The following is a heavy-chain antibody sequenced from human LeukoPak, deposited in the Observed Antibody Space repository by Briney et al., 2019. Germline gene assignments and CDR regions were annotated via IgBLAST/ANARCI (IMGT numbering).Heavy chain of an antibody. V-gene: IGHV1-3*01. CDR3: ARRSPKGYCSSTSFCDAFDI. Sequence: ASVKVSCKASGYTFTSYAMHWVRQAPGQRLEWMGWINAGNGNTKYSQKFQGRVTITRDTSASTAYMELSSLRSEDTAVYYCARRSPKGYCSSTSFCDAFDIWGQGTMVTVSS. CDR2: INAGNGNT. J-gene: IGHJ3*02. CDR1: GYTFTSYA. D-gene: IGHD2-2*01.